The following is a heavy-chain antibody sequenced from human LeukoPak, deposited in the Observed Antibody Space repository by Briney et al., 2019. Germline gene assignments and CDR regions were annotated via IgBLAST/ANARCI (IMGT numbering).Heavy chain of an antibody. CDR3: ARVEPLTSRGGNWFDP. Sequence: PSETLSLTCTVSGGSISSYYWSWIRQPPGKGLEWIGYIYYSGSTNYNPSLKSRVTMSVDTSKNQFSLKLSSVTAADTAVYYCARVEPLTSRGGNWFDPWGQGTLVTVSS. CDR2: IYYSGST. J-gene: IGHJ5*02. V-gene: IGHV4-59*01. D-gene: IGHD2-2*01. CDR1: GGSISSYY.